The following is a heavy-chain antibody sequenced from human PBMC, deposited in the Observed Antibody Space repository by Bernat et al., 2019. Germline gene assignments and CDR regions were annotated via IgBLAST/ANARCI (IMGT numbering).Heavy chain of an antibody. J-gene: IGHJ3*02. V-gene: IGHV4-59*01. CDR2: IHYSGNT. Sequence: QVQLQESGPGLVKPSETLSLTCTVSGGSISGYFWSWLRQPPGKGLEWIGHIHYSGNTNYNPSLKSRVTISVDTSRNQLSLKLRSVTAADTAVYYCARRGRTDYCSPTACPGAFDIWGQGTMVTVSS. CDR3: ARRGRTDYCSPTACPGAFDI. D-gene: IGHD3/OR15-3a*01. CDR1: GGSISGYF.